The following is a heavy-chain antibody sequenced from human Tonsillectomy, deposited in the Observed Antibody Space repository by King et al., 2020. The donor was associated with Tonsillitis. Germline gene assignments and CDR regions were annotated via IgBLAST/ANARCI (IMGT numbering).Heavy chain of an antibody. CDR2: ISGSGGST. D-gene: IGHD6-19*01. V-gene: IGHV3-23*04. Sequence: VQLVESGGGLVQPGGSLRLSCAASGFTFSSYAMSWVRQAPGKGLEWVSAISGSGGSTYYADSVKGRFTISRDNSKNTLYLQMNSLRAEDTAVYYCAKGEYSSGWYPSVGPFDYWGQGTLVTVSS. CDR3: AKGEYSSGWYPSVGPFDY. J-gene: IGHJ4*02. CDR1: GFTFSSYA.